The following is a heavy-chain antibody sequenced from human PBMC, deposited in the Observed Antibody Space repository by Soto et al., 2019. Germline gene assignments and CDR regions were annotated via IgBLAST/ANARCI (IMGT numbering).Heavy chain of an antibody. V-gene: IGHV1-18*01. CDR2: ISAYNGNT. CDR1: AYSFTNYG. Sequence: QDQLVQSGVEVKKPGASVKVSCRASAYSFTNYGITWVRQAPGQGFEWMGWISAYNGNTNYAQKFQGRVTMTPDASTSTAYLELRSRRSDDTAVYYCARDRGVAPPVAGNTHYYYYMDVWGKGTTVTVSS. J-gene: IGHJ6*03. CDR3: ARDRGVAPPVAGNTHYYYYMDV. D-gene: IGHD6-19*01.